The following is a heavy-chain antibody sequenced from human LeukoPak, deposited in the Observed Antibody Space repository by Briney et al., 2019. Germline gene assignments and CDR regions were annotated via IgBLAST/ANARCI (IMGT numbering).Heavy chain of an antibody. CDR2: ISSSSSYI. CDR1: GFTFSSYG. V-gene: IGHV3-21*01. D-gene: IGHD3-10*02. Sequence: GGTLRLSCAASGFTFSSYGMSWVRQAPGKGLEWISSISSSSSYIYYADSVKGRFTISRDNAKNSLYLQMNSLRAEDTAVYYCAELGITMIGGVWGKGTTVTISS. J-gene: IGHJ6*04. CDR3: AELGITMIGGV.